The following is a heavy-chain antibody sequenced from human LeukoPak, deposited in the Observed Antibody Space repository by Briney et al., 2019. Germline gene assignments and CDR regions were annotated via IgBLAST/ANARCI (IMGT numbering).Heavy chain of an antibody. J-gene: IGHJ3*02. V-gene: IGHV3-23*01. Sequence: GGSLRLSCAASGFTFSSYEMNWVRQAPGKGLEWVSAISGSGGSTYYADSVKGRFTISRDNSKNTLYLQMNSLRAEDTAVYYCAKSSRYYDSSGCDAFDIWGQGTMVTVSS. CDR3: AKSSRYYDSSGCDAFDI. D-gene: IGHD3-22*01. CDR2: ISGSGGST. CDR1: GFTFSSYE.